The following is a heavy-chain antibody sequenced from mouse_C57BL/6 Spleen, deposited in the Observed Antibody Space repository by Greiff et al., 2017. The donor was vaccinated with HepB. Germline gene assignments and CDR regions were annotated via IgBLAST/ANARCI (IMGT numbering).Heavy chain of an antibody. J-gene: IGHJ2*01. D-gene: IGHD2-12*01. CDR3: ARKGSYQYYFDY. CDR1: GYTFTDYY. Sequence: VQRVESGAELVRPGASVKLSCKASGYTFTDYYINWVKQRPGQGLEWIARIYPGSGNTYYNEKFKGKATLTAEKSSSTAYMQLSSLTSEDSAVYFCARKGSYQYYFDYWGQGTTLTVSS. CDR2: IYPGSGNT. V-gene: IGHV1-76*01.